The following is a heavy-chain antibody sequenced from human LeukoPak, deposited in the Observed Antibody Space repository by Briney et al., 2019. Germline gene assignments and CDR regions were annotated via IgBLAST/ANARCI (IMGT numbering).Heavy chain of an antibody. V-gene: IGHV3-21*01. Sequence: PGGSLRLSCAASGFTFSSYSMNWVRQAPGKGLEGVSSISSSRSYIYYADSVKGRFTISRDNAKNPLYLQMNSLRAEDTAVYYCARDDILTGPFDYWGQGTLVTVSS. CDR3: ARDDILTGPFDY. J-gene: IGHJ4*02. D-gene: IGHD3-9*01. CDR2: ISSSRSYI. CDR1: GFTFSSYS.